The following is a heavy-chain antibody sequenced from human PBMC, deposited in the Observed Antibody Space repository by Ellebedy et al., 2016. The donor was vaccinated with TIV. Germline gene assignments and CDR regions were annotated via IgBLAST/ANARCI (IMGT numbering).Heavy chain of an antibody. J-gene: IGHJ6*04. Sequence: PGGSLRLSCKGSGYSFTSYWIGWVRQMPGNGLEWMGIIYPGDSDTRYSPSFQGQVTISADKSISTAYLQWSSLKASDTAMYYCARRPGRCSGGSCSNKYYYYYGMDVWGKGTTVTVSS. D-gene: IGHD2-15*01. CDR3: ARRPGRCSGGSCSNKYYYYYGMDV. CDR2: IYPGDSDT. CDR1: GYSFTSYW. V-gene: IGHV5-51*01.